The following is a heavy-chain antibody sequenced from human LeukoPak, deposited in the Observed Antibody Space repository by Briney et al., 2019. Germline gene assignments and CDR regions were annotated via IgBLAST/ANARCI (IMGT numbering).Heavy chain of an antibody. CDR2: IKSNTAGGTT. CDR3: STLGYFVWESSIYFDY. Sequence: PGGSLRLSCEASGFSFSNAWMSWVRQAPGKGLEWVGRIKSNTAGGTTDYAAPVKGRFTISRDDSKNTLYLQMHRLNTEDTAVYYCSTLGYFVWESSIYFDYWGQGTLVTVSS. J-gene: IGHJ4*02. V-gene: IGHV3-15*01. CDR1: GFSFSNAW. D-gene: IGHD3-9*01.